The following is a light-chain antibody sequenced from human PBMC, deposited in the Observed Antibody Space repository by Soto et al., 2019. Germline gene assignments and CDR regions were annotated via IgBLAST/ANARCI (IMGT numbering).Light chain of an antibody. J-gene: IGKJ1*01. V-gene: IGKV3-20*01. CDR3: QQSYSTPVT. Sequence: EIVLTQSPGTLSLYTGEGATLSRRSSQSISSNFLAWYQQKSGQAHRILIHGASNRATGIPDRFSRSGSGTDFTLTFSSLQPEEFATYYCQQSYSTPVTFGQCNKVDLK. CDR1: QSISSNF. CDR2: GAS.